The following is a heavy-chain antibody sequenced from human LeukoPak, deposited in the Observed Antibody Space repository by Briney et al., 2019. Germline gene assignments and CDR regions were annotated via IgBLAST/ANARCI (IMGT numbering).Heavy chain of an antibody. CDR1: GGSISSYY. V-gene: IGHV4-59*01. D-gene: IGHD2-2*01. Sequence: SETLSLTCSVSGGSISSYYWSWIRQPPGKGLEWIGYIYYSGSTNYNPSLKSRVTISVDTSKNQFSLKLSSVTAADTAVYYCARADGCSSTSCYDPFDYWGQGTLVTVSS. J-gene: IGHJ4*02. CDR3: ARADGCSSTSCYDPFDY. CDR2: IYYSGST.